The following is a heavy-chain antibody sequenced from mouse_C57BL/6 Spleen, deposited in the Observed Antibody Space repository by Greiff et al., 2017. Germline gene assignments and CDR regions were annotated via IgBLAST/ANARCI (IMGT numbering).Heavy chain of an antibody. D-gene: IGHD1-1*01. CDR2: ISSGGSYT. CDR1: GFTFSSYG. Sequence: EVQLVESGGDLVKPGGSLKLSCAASGFTFSSYGMSWVRQTPDKRLEWVATISSGGSYTYYPDSVKGRFTISRDNAKNTLYLQISSLKSEDTAMYYCARLITTVVGLDYWGQGTTLTVSS. J-gene: IGHJ2*01. CDR3: ARLITTVVGLDY. V-gene: IGHV5-6*01.